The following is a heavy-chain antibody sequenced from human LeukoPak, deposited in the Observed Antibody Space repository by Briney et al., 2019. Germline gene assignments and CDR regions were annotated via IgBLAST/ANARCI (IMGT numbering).Heavy chain of an antibody. CDR3: ASGLGTVIKIFGAFGY. Sequence: GASVKVSCKASGYTFTGYYMHWVRQAPGQGLEWMGWINPNSGGTNYAQKFQGRVTMTRDKSISKAYMELSRLRSDDTAVYYCASGLGTVIKIFGAFGYWGQGTLVTVSS. V-gene: IGHV1-2*02. CDR2: INPNSGGT. J-gene: IGHJ4*02. D-gene: IGHD3-3*01. CDR1: GYTFTGYY.